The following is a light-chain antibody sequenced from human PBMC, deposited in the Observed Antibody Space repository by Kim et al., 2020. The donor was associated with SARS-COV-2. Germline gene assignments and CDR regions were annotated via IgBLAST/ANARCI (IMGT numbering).Light chain of an antibody. CDR2: DVN. CDR1: SSDVGGYNY. J-gene: IGLJ1*01. V-gene: IGLV2-14*03. CDR3: TSYTSSATYL. Sequence: GQPFTISCTGTSSDVGGYNYVSWYQQHPGKAPKIIIYDVNNRPSGVPDRFFGSKSGNTASLTISGLQAEDEADYHCTSYTSSATYLFGTGTKVTVL.